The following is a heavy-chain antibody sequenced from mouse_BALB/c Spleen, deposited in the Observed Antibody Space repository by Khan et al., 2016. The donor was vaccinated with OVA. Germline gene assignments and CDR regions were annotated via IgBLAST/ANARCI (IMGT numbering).Heavy chain of an antibody. CDR1: GYTFTDYV. CDR3: ARGGYSVFAY. J-gene: IGHJ3*01. V-gene: IGHV1-77*01. Sequence: QMQLEESGPELVKPGASVKMSCKASGYTFTDYVINWVKQRTGQGLEWIGDIFPGGGSSYYNEKFKGKAKLTADKSSNTAYMQLSSLTFDDSAVYFCARGGYSVFAYWGQGTLVTVSA. D-gene: IGHD2-3*01. CDR2: IFPGGGSS.